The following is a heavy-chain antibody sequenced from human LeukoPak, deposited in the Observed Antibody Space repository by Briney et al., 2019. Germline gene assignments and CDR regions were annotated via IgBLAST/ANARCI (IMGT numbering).Heavy chain of an antibody. V-gene: IGHV1-18*01. D-gene: IGHD2-2*02. Sequence: ASVKVSCKASGYTFTSYGISWVRQAPGQGLEWMGWISAYNGNTNYAQKLQGRVTTTTDTSTSTAYMELRSLRSDDTAVYYCARDRCSSTSCYKFWYDPWGQGTLVTVSS. CDR3: ARDRCSSTSCYKFWYDP. CDR1: GYTFTSYG. J-gene: IGHJ5*02. CDR2: ISAYNGNT.